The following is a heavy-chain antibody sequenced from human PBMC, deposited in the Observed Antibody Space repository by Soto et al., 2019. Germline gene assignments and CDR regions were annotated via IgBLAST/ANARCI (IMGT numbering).Heavy chain of an antibody. D-gene: IGHD5-18*01. J-gene: IGHJ4*02. Sequence: SDPTLVNPTQTLTLTCTFSGFSLTTSGVGVGWIRQPPGKALEWLALIFWNDDERYSPSLKSRLTITKDTSKNQVVLTMTNMDPVDTATYYCVHTAYSYDPSGYWGPGTLVTVS. CDR1: GFSLTTSGVG. V-gene: IGHV2-5*01. CDR3: VHTAYSYDPSGY. CDR2: IFWNDDE.